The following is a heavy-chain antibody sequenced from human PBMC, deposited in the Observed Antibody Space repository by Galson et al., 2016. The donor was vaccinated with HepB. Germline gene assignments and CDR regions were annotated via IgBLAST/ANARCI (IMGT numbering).Heavy chain of an antibody. CDR3: ARRAATYDSSGYYYGADGDY. CDR2: IYYSGST. V-gene: IGHV4-39*01. D-gene: IGHD3-22*01. J-gene: IGHJ4*02. CDR1: GGSISSSSYY. Sequence: TLSLTCTVSGGSISSSSYYRGWIRQPPGKGLEWIGSIYYSGSTYYNPSLKSRVTISVDTSKNQFSLKLSSVTAADTAVYYCARRAATYDSSGYYYGADGDYWGQGTLVTVSS.